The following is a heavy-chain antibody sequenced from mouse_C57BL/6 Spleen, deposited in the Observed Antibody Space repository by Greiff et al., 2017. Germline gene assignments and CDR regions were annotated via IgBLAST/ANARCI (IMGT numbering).Heavy chain of an antibody. CDR1: GYSITSDY. CDR2: ISYSGST. CDR3: ARYSNYVNYAMDD. J-gene: IGHJ4*01. Sequence: EVQLVESGPGLAKPSQTLSLTCSVTGYSITSDYWNWIRKFPGNKLEYMGYISYSGSTYYNPSLKSRISITRNTSKNQYYLQLNSVTTEDTATYYCARYSNYVNYAMDDWGQGASVTVSS. D-gene: IGHD2-5*01. V-gene: IGHV3-8*01.